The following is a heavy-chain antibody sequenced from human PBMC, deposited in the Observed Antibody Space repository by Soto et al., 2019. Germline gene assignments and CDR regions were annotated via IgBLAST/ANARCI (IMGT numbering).Heavy chain of an antibody. Sequence: LRLSCAASGFIVSTSFMMWVRQAPGKGLEWVSLIYTDERTFYADSVKGRFTISRDNSKNTVFLQMNSLRAEDTAVYFCARDPATTPDQDMDVWGQGTTVTVSS. D-gene: IGHD1-1*01. V-gene: IGHV3-53*01. CDR1: GFIVSTSF. J-gene: IGHJ6*02. CDR2: IYTDERT. CDR3: ARDPATTPDQDMDV.